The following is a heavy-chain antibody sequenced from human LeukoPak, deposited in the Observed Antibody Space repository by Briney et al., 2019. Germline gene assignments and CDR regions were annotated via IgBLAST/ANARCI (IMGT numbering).Heavy chain of an antibody. J-gene: IGHJ4*02. CDR2: INPNSGGT. CDR3: ARESLEMATIGY. Sequence: GASVKVSCKASGYTFTGYYMHWVRQAPGQELEWMGWINPNSGGTSYAQKFQGRVTMTRDTSISTAYMELSRLRSDDTAVYYCARESLEMATIGYWGQGTLVTVSS. CDR1: GYTFTGYY. D-gene: IGHD5-24*01. V-gene: IGHV1-2*02.